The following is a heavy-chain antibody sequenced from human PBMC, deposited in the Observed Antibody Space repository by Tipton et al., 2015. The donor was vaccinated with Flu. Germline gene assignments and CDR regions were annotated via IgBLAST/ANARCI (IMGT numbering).Heavy chain of an antibody. CDR2: ISTSSSYK. D-gene: IGHD2-15*01. CDR1: GFTFSSNN. V-gene: IGHV3-21*01. J-gene: IGHJ4*02. Sequence: SLRLSCVGSGFTFSSNNMHWVRQAPGRGLEWVSSISTSSSYKKYADSVKGRFTISRDNTRNSLYLELDSLRADDTAVYYCARGKATVLVVAANSNPVDHWGQGTLVTVSS. CDR3: ARGKATVLVVAANSNPVDH.